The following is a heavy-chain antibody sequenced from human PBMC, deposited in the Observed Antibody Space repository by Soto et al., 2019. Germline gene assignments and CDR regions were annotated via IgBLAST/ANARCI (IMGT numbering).Heavy chain of an antibody. D-gene: IGHD4-17*01. Sequence: EVQVVESGGGLVQPGGSLRLSCATSKFTFSAYAMTWVRQAPGEGLEWVSSISGSGGGTSYADSVKGRFSISRDNSKNTLYLRMNSLRVEDTAVYYCTRDPNGDHIGAFDFWGHGIVVTVSS. V-gene: IGHV3-23*04. J-gene: IGHJ3*01. CDR3: TRDPNGDHIGAFDF. CDR2: ISGSGGGT. CDR1: KFTFSAYA.